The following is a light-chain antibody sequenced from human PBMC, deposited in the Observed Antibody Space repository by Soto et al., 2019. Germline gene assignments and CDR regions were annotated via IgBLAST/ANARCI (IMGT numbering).Light chain of an antibody. CDR1: QSVSSS. Sequence: EIVLTQSPATLSVSPGDRVTLSCRASQSVSSSLAWYQQKSGQAPGLLVYDASKRATGIPARFSGSVSGTDFTLTISSLEPEDSAVYYCQQGSAWPYTFGQGTKLEIK. V-gene: IGKV3-11*01. J-gene: IGKJ2*01. CDR3: QQGSAWPYT. CDR2: DAS.